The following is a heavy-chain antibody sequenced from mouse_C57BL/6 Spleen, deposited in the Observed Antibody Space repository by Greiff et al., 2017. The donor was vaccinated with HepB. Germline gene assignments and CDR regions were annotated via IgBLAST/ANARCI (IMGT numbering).Heavy chain of an antibody. Sequence: QVQLQQPGAELVRPGTSVKLSCKASGYTFTSYWMHWVKQRPGQGLEWIGVIDPSDSYTNYNQKFKGKATLTVDTSSSTAYMQLSSLTSEDSAVYYCARSMITALFDYWGQGTTLTVSS. J-gene: IGHJ2*01. D-gene: IGHD2-4*01. V-gene: IGHV1-59*01. CDR3: ARSMITALFDY. CDR1: GYTFTSYW. CDR2: IDPSDSYT.